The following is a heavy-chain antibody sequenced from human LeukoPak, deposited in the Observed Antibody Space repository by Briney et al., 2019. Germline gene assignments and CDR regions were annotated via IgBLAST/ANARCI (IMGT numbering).Heavy chain of an antibody. CDR1: GGTFSVYA. CDR3: ARGTKKYEFWFDP. J-gene: IGHJ5*02. V-gene: IGHV1-69*05. D-gene: IGHD3-3*01. Sequence: ASVNVSCKASGGTFSVYAISWVRQAPGQGLEWMGGSIPIFGKVNYGQKFQGRVTITTDESTSTAYMELSSLRSEDTAVYYCARGTKKYEFWFDPWRQGTLVSDCS. CDR2: SIPIFGKV.